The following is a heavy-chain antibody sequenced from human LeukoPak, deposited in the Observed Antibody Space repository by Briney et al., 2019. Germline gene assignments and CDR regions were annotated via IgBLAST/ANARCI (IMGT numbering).Heavy chain of an antibody. CDR1: GGTFSSYA. CDR3: ARVQGFWLRPYFDY. CDR2: IIPIFGTA. J-gene: IGHJ4*02. V-gene: IGHV1-69*05. Sequence: ASVKVSCKASGGTFSSYAISWVRQAPGQGLEWMGGIIPIFGTANYAQKFQGRVTITTDESTSTTYMELSSLRSEDTAVYYCARVQGFWLRPYFDYWGQGTLVTVSS. D-gene: IGHD3-3*01.